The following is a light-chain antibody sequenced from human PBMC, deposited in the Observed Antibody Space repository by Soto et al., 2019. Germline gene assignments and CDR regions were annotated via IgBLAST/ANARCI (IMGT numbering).Light chain of an antibody. J-gene: IGLJ1*01. CDR3: TSYTSGRTAYV. CDR2: DVT. V-gene: IGLV2-14*03. Sequence: QSVLTQPASVSGSPGQSITISCSGTSSDVGDYKFVSWYQQHPGKAPKLIIYDVTNRPSGVSNRFSGSKSGNTASLTISGLQAEDEADYYCTSYTSGRTAYVFGTGTRSPS. CDR1: SSDVGDYKF.